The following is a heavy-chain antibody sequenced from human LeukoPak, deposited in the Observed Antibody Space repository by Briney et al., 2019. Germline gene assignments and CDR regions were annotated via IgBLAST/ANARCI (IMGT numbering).Heavy chain of an antibody. Sequence: GASVKVSCKASGYTFTSYGISWVRQAPGQGLEWMGWISAYNGNTNYAQKLQGRVTMTTDTSTSTAYMELSRLRSDDTAVYYCARVYPGGYLTNWFDPWGQGTLVTVSS. J-gene: IGHJ5*02. CDR3: ARVYPGGYLTNWFDP. V-gene: IGHV1-18*01. CDR1: GYTFTSYG. CDR2: ISAYNGNT. D-gene: IGHD3-16*01.